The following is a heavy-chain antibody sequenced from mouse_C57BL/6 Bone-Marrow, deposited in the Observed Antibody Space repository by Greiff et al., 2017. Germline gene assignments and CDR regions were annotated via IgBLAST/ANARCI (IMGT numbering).Heavy chain of an antibody. J-gene: IGHJ1*03. CDR3: ARHGYYRGWYFDV. CDR1: GYTFTSYW. V-gene: IGHV1-64*01. D-gene: IGHD2-3*01. Sequence: QVHVKQPGAELVKPGASVKLSCKASGYTFTSYWMHWVKQRPGQGLEWIGMIHPNSGSTDYNEKFKSKAKLTVDKSSSTAYMQLSSLTSEDSAVYYCARHGYYRGWYFDVWGTGTTVTVSS. CDR2: IHPNSGST.